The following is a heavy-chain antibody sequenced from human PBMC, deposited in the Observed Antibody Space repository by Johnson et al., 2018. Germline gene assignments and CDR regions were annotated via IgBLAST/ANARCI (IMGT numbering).Heavy chain of an antibody. CDR3: ASMGYCSSTSCHGHSKNYYYYGMDV. V-gene: IGHV3-21*01. Sequence: VQLVESGGGLVKPGGSLRLSCAASGFTFSSYSMNWVRQAPGKGLEWVSSISSSSSYIYYADSVKGRFTLSRDNAKNSLYLQMNSLRAEDTAVYYCASMGYCSSTSCHGHSKNYYYYGMDVWGQGTTVTVSS. J-gene: IGHJ6*02. CDR2: ISSSSSYI. D-gene: IGHD2-2*01. CDR1: GFTFSSYS.